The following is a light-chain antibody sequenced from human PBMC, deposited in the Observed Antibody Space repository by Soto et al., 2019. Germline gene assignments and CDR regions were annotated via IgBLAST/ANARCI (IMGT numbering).Light chain of an antibody. V-gene: IGLV1-44*01. CDR2: SNN. CDR3: AAWDDSLNGAV. CDR1: SSNIGSNN. J-gene: IGLJ2*01. Sequence: QSVLTQPPSASGTPGQRVTISCSGSSSNIGSNNVNWYQQLPGTAPKLLMFSNNQRPSGVPDRFSGSRSGTSASLAISGLQSEDEDDYYCAAWDDSLNGAVFGGGTQLTVL.